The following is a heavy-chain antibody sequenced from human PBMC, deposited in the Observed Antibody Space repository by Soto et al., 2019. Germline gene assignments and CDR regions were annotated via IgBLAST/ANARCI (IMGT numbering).Heavy chain of an antibody. CDR2: IYYNGNS. V-gene: IGHV4-59*01. Sequence: PSETLSLTCTVSGGSISTYYWSWIRQPPGKGLEWLGYIYYNGNSYYSPSLKSRLTMSVDTSKNQFSLRLSSATAADTAVYYCAREQYNWKIWGQGTRVTVSS. D-gene: IGHD1-20*01. J-gene: IGHJ4*02. CDR1: GGSISTYY. CDR3: AREQYNWKI.